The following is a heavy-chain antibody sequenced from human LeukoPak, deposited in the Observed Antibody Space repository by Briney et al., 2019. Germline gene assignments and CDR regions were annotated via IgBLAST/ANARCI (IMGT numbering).Heavy chain of an antibody. Sequence: ASVKVSCKAAGYSFTSYYIHWVRQAPGQGLEGMGIINADNSNTRYGQKFQGRVTMTRDRSTSTVYMELISLRSEATAVYYCARAPDYGDYYYNGMDVWGQGTTVTVSS. CDR1: GYSFTSYY. CDR2: INADNSNT. V-gene: IGHV1-46*01. D-gene: IGHD4-17*01. CDR3: ARAPDYGDYYYNGMDV. J-gene: IGHJ6*02.